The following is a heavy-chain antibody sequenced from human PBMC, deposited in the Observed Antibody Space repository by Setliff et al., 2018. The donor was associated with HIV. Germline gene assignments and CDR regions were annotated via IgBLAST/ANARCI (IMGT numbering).Heavy chain of an antibody. CDR2: IHDSGRT. D-gene: IGHD3-22*01. V-gene: IGHV4-38-2*01. CDR3: ARVNYDSSGYVEDY. CDR1: GYSLTSGYY. Sequence: SETLSLTCGVSGYSLTSGYYWGWIRQPPGKGLEWIGSIHDSGRTYYNPSLKSRVTISVDKSKNQSSLKLKSVTAADTAVYYCARVNYDSSGYVEDYWGQGTLVTVSS. J-gene: IGHJ4*02.